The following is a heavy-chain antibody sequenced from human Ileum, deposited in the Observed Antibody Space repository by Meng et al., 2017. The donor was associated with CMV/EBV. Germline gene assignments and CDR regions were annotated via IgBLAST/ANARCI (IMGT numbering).Heavy chain of an antibody. D-gene: IGHD4/OR15-4a*01. CDR3: ARDDYSAYAAT. V-gene: IGHV1-18*01. Sequence: QVKLVQSGSEVKKPGASVKVSCKASGYTFITFGITWVRQAPGHGLEWMGWITPYNGKTDYTQSLQDRVTMTTDTSTNTVYMEFGSLRSDDTAVYYCARDDYSAYAATWGQGTLVTVSS. CDR2: ITPYNGKT. CDR1: GYTFITFG. J-gene: IGHJ5*02.